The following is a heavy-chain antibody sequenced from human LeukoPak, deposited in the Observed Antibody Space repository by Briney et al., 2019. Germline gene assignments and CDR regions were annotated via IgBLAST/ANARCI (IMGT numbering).Heavy chain of an antibody. J-gene: IGHJ4*02. V-gene: IGHV3-21*01. CDR3: ARYRYHSSGYYYLDY. CDR2: IGTGSSDT. D-gene: IGHD3-22*01. CDR1: GFTFSSYA. Sequence: GGSLRLSCAASGFTFSSYAMSWVRQAPGKGLEWVSYIGTGSSDTNYADSVKGRFTISRDNAKNSLYLQMNTLRAEDTAVYHCARYRYHSSGYYYLDYWGQGTLVTVSS.